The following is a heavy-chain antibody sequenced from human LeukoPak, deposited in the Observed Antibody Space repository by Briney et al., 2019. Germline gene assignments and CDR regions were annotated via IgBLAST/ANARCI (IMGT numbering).Heavy chain of an antibody. CDR1: GFTFSNYG. CDR3: AKDHLAGYSYGGYYFDY. J-gene: IGHJ4*02. Sequence: GRSLRLSRAASGFTFSNYGMHWVRQAPGKGLEWVAVISYDGSNKNYVDSVKGRFTISRDNSKNTLYLQMSSLRGEDTAVYYCAKDHLAGYSYGGYYFDYWGQGTLVTVSS. CDR2: ISYDGSNK. V-gene: IGHV3-30*18. D-gene: IGHD5-18*01.